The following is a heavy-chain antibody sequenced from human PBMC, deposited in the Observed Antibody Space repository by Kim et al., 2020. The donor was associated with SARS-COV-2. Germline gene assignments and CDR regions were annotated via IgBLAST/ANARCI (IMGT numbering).Heavy chain of an antibody. V-gene: IGHV3-15*01. CDR1: GFTFSNAW. D-gene: IGHD3-3*01. J-gene: IGHJ6*02. CDR2: IKSKTDGGTP. Sequence: GGSLRLSCAASGFTFSNAWMSWVRQAPGKGLEWVGRIKSKTDGGTPDNAAPVKGRSTTSRDDPKITRYLQRNSLKTEDTAVYYCTTLPSYYDFWSGLYGMDVWGPGTTVTVSS. CDR3: TTLPSYYDFWSGLYGMDV.